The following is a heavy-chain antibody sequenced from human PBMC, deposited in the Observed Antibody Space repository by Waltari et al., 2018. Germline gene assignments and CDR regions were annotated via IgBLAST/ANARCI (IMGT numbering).Heavy chain of an antibody. J-gene: IGHJ6*03. Sequence: QVQLRESGPGLVKPSQTLSLTCSVSGGSVSSGLHYWSWIRQSPGKGLEWIGYIYPSGATYYHPSLRGRLTLSVDTSNYQSSLKLTSVTAADTAVYYCARVVKYYDSFGFPSDYMDVWGKGTTVIVSS. CDR3: ARVVKYYDSFGFPSDYMDV. CDR2: IYPSGAT. V-gene: IGHV4-30-4*08. D-gene: IGHD3-22*01. CDR1: GGSVSSGLHY.